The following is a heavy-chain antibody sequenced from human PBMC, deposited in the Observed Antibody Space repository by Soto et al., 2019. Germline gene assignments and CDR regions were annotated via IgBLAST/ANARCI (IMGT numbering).Heavy chain of an antibody. V-gene: IGHV3-30-3*01. J-gene: IGHJ4*02. CDR2: ISYDGSNK. CDR3: ARSASDFWSGYHFDY. D-gene: IGHD3-3*01. Sequence: GGSLRLSCAASGFTFSSYAMHWVRQAPGKGLEWVAVISYDGSNKYYADSVKGRFTISRDNSKNTLYLQMNSLRAEDTAVYYCARSASDFWSGYHFDYWGQGTLVTVSS. CDR1: GFTFSSYA.